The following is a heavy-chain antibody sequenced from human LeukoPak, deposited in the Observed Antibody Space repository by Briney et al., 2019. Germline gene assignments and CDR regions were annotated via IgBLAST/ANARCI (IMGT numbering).Heavy chain of an antibody. CDR2: ISGSGGST. D-gene: IGHD1-14*01. Sequence: GGSLRLSCAASGFTFSDYAMNWVRQAPRKGLEWVSTISGSGGSTYYAGSVKGRFTISRDNSRNTLYLQMNSLRAEDTAVYYCAKLHNLNSDYWGQGTQVTVSS. J-gene: IGHJ4*02. CDR3: AKLHNLNSDY. V-gene: IGHV3-23*01. CDR1: GFTFSDYA.